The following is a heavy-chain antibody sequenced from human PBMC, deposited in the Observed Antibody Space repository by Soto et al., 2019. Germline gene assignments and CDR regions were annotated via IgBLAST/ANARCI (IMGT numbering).Heavy chain of an antibody. J-gene: IGHJ3*02. V-gene: IGHV3-7*01. CDR2: IKQDGSEK. CDR1: GFTFSSYW. D-gene: IGHD3-3*01. CDR3: ARDELTYYDFWSNAFDI. Sequence: EVPLVESGGGLVQPGGSLRLSCAASGFTFSSYWMSWVRQAPGKGLEWVANIKQDGSEKYYVDSVKGRFTISRDNAKNSLYLQMNSLRAEDTAVYYCARDELTYYDFWSNAFDIWGQGTMVTVSS.